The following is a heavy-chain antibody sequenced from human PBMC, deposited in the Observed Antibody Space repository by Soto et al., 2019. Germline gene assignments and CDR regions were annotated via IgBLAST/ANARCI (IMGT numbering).Heavy chain of an antibody. D-gene: IGHD6-19*01. J-gene: IGHJ4*02. V-gene: IGHV3-66*01. CDR2: IYSGGST. CDR1: GFTVSSNY. CDR3: ARDWEIAVAGTGDY. Sequence: GGSLRLSCAASGFTVSSNYMSWVRQAPGKGLEWVSVIYSGGSTYYADSVKGRFTISRDNSKNTLYLQMNSLRAEDTAVYYCARDWEIAVAGTGDYWGQGTLVTVSS.